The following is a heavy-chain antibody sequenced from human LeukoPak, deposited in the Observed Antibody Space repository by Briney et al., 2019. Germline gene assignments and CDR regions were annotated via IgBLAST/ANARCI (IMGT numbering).Heavy chain of an antibody. J-gene: IGHJ4*02. CDR3: ARRKTYYYDSSGYVAPFDY. CDR2: INHSGST. CDR1: GGSFSGYY. V-gene: IGHV4-34*01. Sequence: KPSETLSLTCAVYGGSFSGYYWSWIRQPPGKGLEWIGEINHSGSTNYNPSLKSRVTISVDTSRNQFSLKLSSVTAADTAVYYCARRKTYYYDSSGYVAPFDYWGREPWSPSPQ. D-gene: IGHD3-22*01.